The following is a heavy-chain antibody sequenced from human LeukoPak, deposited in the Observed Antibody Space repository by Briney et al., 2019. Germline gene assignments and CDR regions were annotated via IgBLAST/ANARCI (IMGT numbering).Heavy chain of an antibody. CDR3: ARDLEYCSSTSCKEGYYYGMDV. J-gene: IGHJ6*02. V-gene: IGHV3-53*01. D-gene: IGHD2-2*01. Sequence: PGGSLRLSCAASGFTVSSNYMSWVRQAPGKGLEWVSVIYSGGSTYYADSVKGRFTISRDNSKNTLYLQMNSLRAKDTAVYYCARDLEYCSSTSCKEGYYYGMDVWGQGTTVTVSS. CDR1: GFTVSSNY. CDR2: IYSGGST.